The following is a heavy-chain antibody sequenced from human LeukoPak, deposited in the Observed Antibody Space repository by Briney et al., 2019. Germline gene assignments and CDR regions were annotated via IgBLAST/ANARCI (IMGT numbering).Heavy chain of an antibody. V-gene: IGHV5-51*01. Sequence: GESLKISCKASGYPFIGYWIGWVRQMPGQGLEWMGIIYPSDSDTRYSPSFQGQVTISADKSTNTAYLQWSSLKASDTAMYYCARHPKYITGWHYFDYWGQGTLVTVSS. J-gene: IGHJ4*02. CDR1: GYPFIGYW. CDR2: IYPSDSDT. CDR3: ARHPKYITGWHYFDY. D-gene: IGHD6-19*01.